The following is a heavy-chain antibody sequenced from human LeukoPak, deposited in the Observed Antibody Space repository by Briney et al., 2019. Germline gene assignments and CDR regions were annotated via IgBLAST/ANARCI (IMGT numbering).Heavy chain of an antibody. CDR3: ARDRSFSRWFGDWSSGGWFDP. CDR1: GYTFTSYG. CDR2: ISAYNGNT. D-gene: IGHD3-10*01. Sequence: GASVKVSCKASGYTFTSYGISWVRQAPGQGLEWMGWISAYNGNTNYAQKLQGRVTMTTDTSTSTAYMELRSLRSDDTAVYYCARDRSFSRWFGDWSSGGWFDPWGQGTLVTVSS. J-gene: IGHJ5*02. V-gene: IGHV1-18*01.